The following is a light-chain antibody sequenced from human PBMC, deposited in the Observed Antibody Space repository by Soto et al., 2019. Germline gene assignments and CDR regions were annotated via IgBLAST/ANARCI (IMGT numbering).Light chain of an antibody. CDR1: QSIHTS. CDR3: QPRNGWPPLT. CDR2: DST. V-gene: IGKV3-11*01. J-gene: IGKJ5*01. Sequence: VLTQSPATLSLSPGERATLSCRASQSIHTSFAWYQQKPGRPPRLVVYDSTLRANGVPDRFGGSRSGTEFPPSINILAAEAFAVYCCQPRNGWPPLTFGHGTRLEI.